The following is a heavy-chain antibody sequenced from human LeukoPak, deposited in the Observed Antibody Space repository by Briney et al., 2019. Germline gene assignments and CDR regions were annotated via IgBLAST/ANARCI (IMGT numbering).Heavy chain of an antibody. J-gene: IGHJ4*02. Sequence: AETLSLTCTVSGGSISSYYWSWLRQPAGKGLEGIGRMYTSGSTNYSPSLKSRVTMSIDTSKNQFSLKLSSVTAADTAVYYCARDGCSSTSCYPGDYWGQGTLVTVSS. CDR1: GGSISSYY. CDR3: ARDGCSSTSCYPGDY. V-gene: IGHV4-4*07. D-gene: IGHD2-2*01. CDR2: MYTSGST.